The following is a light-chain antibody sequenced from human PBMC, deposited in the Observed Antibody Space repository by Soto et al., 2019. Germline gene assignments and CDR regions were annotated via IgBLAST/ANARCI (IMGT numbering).Light chain of an antibody. CDR3: LQHNSDPRT. J-gene: IGKJ1*01. V-gene: IGKV1-17*01. Sequence: DLQMTQSPSSLSASVGDRVTITCRASQGIRNALGWYQQKPGKAPKRLIYDASTLQSVVPSSISGSRSGTEFTLTIATLQPEDFGTYDCLQHNSDPRTFGQGTMVEFK. CDR2: DAS. CDR1: QGIRNA.